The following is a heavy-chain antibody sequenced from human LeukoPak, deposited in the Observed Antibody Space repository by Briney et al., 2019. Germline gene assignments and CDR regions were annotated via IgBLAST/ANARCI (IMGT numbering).Heavy chain of an antibody. Sequence: GESLKISCKGSGYSFTSYWIGLVRPIPGKGLEWMGIIYPGDSDTRYSPSFQGQVTISADKSISTAYLQWSSLKASDTAMYYCARLRRVYAMESWFDPWGQGTLVTVSS. J-gene: IGHJ5*02. D-gene: IGHD2-8*01. CDR1: GYSFTSYW. CDR2: IYPGDSDT. CDR3: ARLRRVYAMESWFDP. V-gene: IGHV5-51*01.